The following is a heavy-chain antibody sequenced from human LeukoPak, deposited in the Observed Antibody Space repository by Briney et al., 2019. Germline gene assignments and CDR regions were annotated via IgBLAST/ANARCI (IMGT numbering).Heavy chain of an antibody. D-gene: IGHD4-11*01. CDR2: IIPIFGTA. CDR3: ARGDYSNYYYYYYYMDV. CDR1: GGTFSSYA. Sequence: GASVKVSCKASGGTFSSYAISWVRQAPGQGLEWMGGIIPIFGTANYEQKFQGRVTITTDESTSTAYMELSSLRSEDTAVYYCARGDYSNYYYYYYYMDVWGKGTTVTVSS. J-gene: IGHJ6*03. V-gene: IGHV1-69*05.